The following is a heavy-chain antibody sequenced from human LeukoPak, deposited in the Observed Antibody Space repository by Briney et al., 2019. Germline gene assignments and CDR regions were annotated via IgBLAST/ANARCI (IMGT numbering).Heavy chain of an antibody. D-gene: IGHD3-10*01. Sequence: PGGSLRLSCAASGFTFSSYAMSWVRQAPGKGLEWVSAISGSGGSTYYADSVQGRFTISRDNSKNTLYLQMNSLRAEDTAVYYCAKGAGYYGSGSSIDYWGQGTLVTVSS. J-gene: IGHJ4*02. CDR2: ISGSGGST. CDR1: GFTFSSYA. CDR3: AKGAGYYGSGSSIDY. V-gene: IGHV3-23*01.